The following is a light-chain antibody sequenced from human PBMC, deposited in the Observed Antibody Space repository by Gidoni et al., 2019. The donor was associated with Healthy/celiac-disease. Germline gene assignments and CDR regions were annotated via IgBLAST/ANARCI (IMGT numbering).Light chain of an antibody. CDR1: SPNTGAGYA. J-gene: IGLJ2*01. CDR2: RNS. V-gene: IGLV1-40*01. Sequence: SVLTQPPSVSGAPGPRVTIPCTWSSPNTGAGYAVHWYQQLPGTAPKLLIYRNSNRPSGVPDRFSGSKSGTSASLAITGLQAEDEADYYCQSYDSSLSGVVFGGGTKLTVL. CDR3: QSYDSSLSGVV.